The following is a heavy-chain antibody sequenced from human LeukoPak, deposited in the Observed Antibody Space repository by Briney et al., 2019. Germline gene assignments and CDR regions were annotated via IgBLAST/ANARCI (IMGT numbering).Heavy chain of an antibody. CDR3: ARDKNPTVFDY. CDR2: INPNSSDT. V-gene: IGHV1-2*02. J-gene: IGHJ4*02. CDR1: GYTFTGYY. Sequence: VYSVTVSCKASGYTFTGYYLHWGRQAPGQGLEWTGCINPNSSDTNYAQKFQRRVTITRDTSHVSAYMELGRLRSDDTAVYYCARDKNPTVFDYWGQGSLVTVSS.